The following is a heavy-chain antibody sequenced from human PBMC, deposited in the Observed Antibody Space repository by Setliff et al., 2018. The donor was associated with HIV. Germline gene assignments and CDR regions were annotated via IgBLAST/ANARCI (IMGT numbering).Heavy chain of an antibody. CDR2: IYNSRST. Sequence: NPSETLSLTCTVSAGSISSHYWSWIRQPPGKGLEWIGHIYNSRSTNYHPSLKSRLTISVDTSKNQFSLKLSSVTAADTAVYYCARLGYCSRTTCYGYYYMDVWGKGTTVTVSS. CDR3: ARLGYCSRTTCYGYYYMDV. V-gene: IGHV4-59*08. D-gene: IGHD2-2*01. CDR1: AGSISSHY. J-gene: IGHJ6*03.